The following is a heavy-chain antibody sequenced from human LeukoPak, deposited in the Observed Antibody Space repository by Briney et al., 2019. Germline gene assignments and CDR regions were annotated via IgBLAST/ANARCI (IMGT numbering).Heavy chain of an antibody. Sequence: PGGSLRLSCAASGFTFSSYAMHWVRQAPGKGLEWVAVISYDGSNKYYADSVKGRFTISRDNSKNTLYLQMNSLRAEDTAVYYCARGTDGEWELLLPGYWGQGTLVTVSS. J-gene: IGHJ4*02. V-gene: IGHV3-30-3*01. CDR1: GFTFSSYA. CDR2: ISYDGSNK. D-gene: IGHD1-26*01. CDR3: ARGTDGEWELLLPGY.